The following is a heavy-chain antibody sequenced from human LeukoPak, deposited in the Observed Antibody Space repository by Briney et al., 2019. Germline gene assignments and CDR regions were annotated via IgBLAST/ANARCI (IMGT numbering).Heavy chain of an antibody. Sequence: GGSLRLSCAASGFTFSNYGMHWVRQAPGKGLEWVTVIWYDENNKYYADSVKGRFTISRDNSKKTLYLQLNSLRVEDTATYYCAKGQELDDGVFDSWGQGTLVTVSS. V-gene: IGHV3-33*06. CDR1: GFTFSNYG. J-gene: IGHJ4*02. CDR3: AKGQELDDGVFDS. CDR2: IWYDENNK. D-gene: IGHD1-1*01.